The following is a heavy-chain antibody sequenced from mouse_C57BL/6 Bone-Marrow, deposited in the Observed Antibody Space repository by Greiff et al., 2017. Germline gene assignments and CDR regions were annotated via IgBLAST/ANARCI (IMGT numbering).Heavy chain of an antibody. CDR2: IYPRSGNT. CDR1: GYTFTSYG. CDR3: ARGGIYGSSRYWYFDV. V-gene: IGHV1-81*01. D-gene: IGHD1-1*01. J-gene: IGHJ1*03. Sequence: QVQLQQSGAELARPGASVKLSCKASGYTFTSYGISWVKQRTGQGLEWIGEIYPRSGNTYYNEKFKGKATLTADKSSSTAYMELRSLTSEDSAVYFCARGGIYGSSRYWYFDVWGTGTTVTVSS.